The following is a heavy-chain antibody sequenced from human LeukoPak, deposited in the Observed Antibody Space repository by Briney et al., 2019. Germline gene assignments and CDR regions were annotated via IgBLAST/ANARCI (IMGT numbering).Heavy chain of an antibody. V-gene: IGHV1-69*04. J-gene: IGHJ4*02. CDR2: IILILGIA. CDR3: ARDRSPPDYDFWSGYISGNDY. Sequence: SVKVSCKASGGTFSSYAISWVRQAPGQGLEWMGRIILILGIANYAQKFQGRVTITADKSTSTAYMELSSLRSEDTAVYYCARDRSPPDYDFWSGYISGNDYWGQGTLVTVSS. CDR1: GGTFSSYA. D-gene: IGHD3-3*01.